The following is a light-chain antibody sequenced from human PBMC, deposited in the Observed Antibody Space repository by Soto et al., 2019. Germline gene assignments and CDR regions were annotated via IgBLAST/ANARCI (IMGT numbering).Light chain of an antibody. V-gene: IGKV1-9*01. CDR3: QQHNSYPLA. CDR2: AAS. J-gene: IGKJ4*02. Sequence: DIQLTQSPSFLSASVGVRVPITCRASQGISSSFAWYQQKPGKAPELLSYAASTLQSGVPSRFSGSGSGTEVTLTLSSQQPEDFATYYCQQHNSYPLAFGGGTKVEIK. CDR1: QGISSS.